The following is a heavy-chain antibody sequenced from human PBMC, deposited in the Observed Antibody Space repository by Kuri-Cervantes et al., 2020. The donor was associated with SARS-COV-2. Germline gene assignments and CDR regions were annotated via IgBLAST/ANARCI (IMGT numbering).Heavy chain of an antibody. J-gene: IGHJ5*02. Sequence: GSLRLSCTVSGGXXSCYYWSWIRQPAGKVLEWIGRIYTSVSTNYNPSLKSRVTMSVDTSKNQFSLKLSSVTAADTAVYYCARDTYYDILTGXSPLGFDPWGQGTLVTVSS. V-gene: IGHV4-4*07. CDR3: ARDTYYDILTGXSPLGFDP. D-gene: IGHD3-9*01. CDR1: GGXXSCYY. CDR2: IYTSVST.